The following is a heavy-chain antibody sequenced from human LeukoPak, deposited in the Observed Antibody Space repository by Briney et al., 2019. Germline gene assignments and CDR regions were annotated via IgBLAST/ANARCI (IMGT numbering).Heavy chain of an antibody. CDR3: ARGGATINY. V-gene: IGHV3-7*01. CDR2: IKQDGSEK. J-gene: IGHJ4*02. Sequence: GGSLRLSCAASGSTFSRYWMHWVRQAPGKGLEWVANIKQDGSEKYYVDSVKGRFTISRDNAKNSLYLQMNSLRAEDTAVYYCARGGATINYWGQGTLVTVSS. CDR1: GSTFSRYW. D-gene: IGHD5-24*01.